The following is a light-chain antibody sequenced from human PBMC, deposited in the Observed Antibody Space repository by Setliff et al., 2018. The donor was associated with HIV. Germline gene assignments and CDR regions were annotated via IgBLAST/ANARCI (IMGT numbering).Light chain of an antibody. CDR2: EVS. Sequence: SVLTQPASVSGSPGQSITISCTGTSSDVGNYNLVSWYQHHPGKAPKVMIYEVSKRPSGVSNRFSGSKSGNTAPLTISGLQAEDETDYYCCSYAGSSTFVFGTGTKGTVL. CDR3: CSYAGSSTFV. V-gene: IGLV2-23*02. J-gene: IGLJ1*01. CDR1: SSDVGNYNL.